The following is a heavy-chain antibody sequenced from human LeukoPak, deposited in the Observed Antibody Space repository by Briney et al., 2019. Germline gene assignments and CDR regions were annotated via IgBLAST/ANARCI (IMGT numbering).Heavy chain of an antibody. D-gene: IGHD5-12*01. CDR2: ISSSSSTI. Sequence: GGSLRLSCAASGFTFSSYSMNWVRQAPGKGLEWVSYISSSSSTIYYADSVKGRFTISRDNSKNTLYLQMNSLRAEDTAVYYCARGGYSGYESFYYYYYYMDVWGKGTTVTVSS. J-gene: IGHJ6*03. V-gene: IGHV3-48*01. CDR3: ARGGYSGYESFYYYYYYMDV. CDR1: GFTFSSYS.